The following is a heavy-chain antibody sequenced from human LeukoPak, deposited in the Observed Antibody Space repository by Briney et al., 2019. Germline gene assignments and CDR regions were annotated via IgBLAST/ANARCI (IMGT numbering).Heavy chain of an antibody. CDR2: IYYSGSI. CDR1: VGSIISSYY. V-gene: IGHV4-39*07. J-gene: IGHJ2*01. D-gene: IGHD6-19*01. Sequence: SETLSLTCTVSVGSIISSYYWGWIRQPPERVLEWIGSIYYSGSIYYNPSLKSRVTISVDTSKNQFSLQLSSVTAADTAVYYCARVQQWLSPNWYFDLWGRGTLVTVSS. CDR3: ARVQQWLSPNWYFDL.